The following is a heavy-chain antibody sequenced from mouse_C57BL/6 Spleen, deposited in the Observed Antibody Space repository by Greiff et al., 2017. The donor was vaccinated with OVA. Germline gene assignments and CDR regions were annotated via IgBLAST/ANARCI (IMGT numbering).Heavy chain of an antibody. J-gene: IGHJ1*01. CDR3: ARDRDYGNFAV. V-gene: IGHV7-1*01. CDR1: GFTFSDFY. Sequence: EVMLVESGGGLVQSGRSLRLSCATSGFTFSDFYMEWVRQAPGKGLEWIAASRNKANDYTTEYSASVKGRLIVSRSTCQSFLYLQMHALRAADTAFYSCARDRDYGNFAVWGAGTPVTVSS. CDR2: SRNKANDYTT.